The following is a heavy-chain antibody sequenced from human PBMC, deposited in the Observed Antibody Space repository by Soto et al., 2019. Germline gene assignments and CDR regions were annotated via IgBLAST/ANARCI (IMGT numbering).Heavy chain of an antibody. V-gene: IGHV1-2*02. CDR2: IIPNSGSA. D-gene: IGHD3-3*01. CDR3: ARAGPLKGRSVLRFLEWLRDYGMDV. J-gene: IGHJ6*02. CDR1: GYTFSGYY. Sequence: GASVKVSCKASGYTFSGYYIHWLRQAPGQGLEWMGGIIPNSGSANYAQKFQGRVTMTGDEPTSTAYMELSSLRSEDTAVYYCARAGPLKGRSVLRFLEWLRDYGMDVWGQGTTVTVS.